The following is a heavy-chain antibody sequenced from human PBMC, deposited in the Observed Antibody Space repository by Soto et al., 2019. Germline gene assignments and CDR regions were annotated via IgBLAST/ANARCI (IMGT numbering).Heavy chain of an antibody. CDR1: GFTFSSYA. V-gene: IGHV3-23*01. CDR3: AKERDTWLRLEYYFDY. Sequence: GGSLRLSCAASGFTFSSYAMSWVRQAPGKGLEWVSAISGSGGSTYYADSVKGRFTISRDNSKNTLYLQMNSLRAEDTAVYYCAKERDTWLRLEYYFDYWGQGTLVTVSS. CDR2: ISGSGGST. D-gene: IGHD5-12*01. J-gene: IGHJ4*02.